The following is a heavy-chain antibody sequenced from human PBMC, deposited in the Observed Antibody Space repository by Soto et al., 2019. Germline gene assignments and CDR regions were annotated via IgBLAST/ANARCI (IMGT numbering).Heavy chain of an antibody. Sequence: QVQLQESGPGLVKPSETLSLTCTVSGGSISSYYWSWIRQPPGKGLEWIGYIYYGGSTNYNPSLNRRVTISVDTYKNQFSLKLSSVTAADTAVYYCARLLYYGSGSYYNAAFDIWGQGTMVTVSS. CDR1: GGSISSYY. CDR2: IYYGGST. V-gene: IGHV4-59*08. J-gene: IGHJ3*02. D-gene: IGHD3-10*01. CDR3: ARLLYYGSGSYYNAAFDI.